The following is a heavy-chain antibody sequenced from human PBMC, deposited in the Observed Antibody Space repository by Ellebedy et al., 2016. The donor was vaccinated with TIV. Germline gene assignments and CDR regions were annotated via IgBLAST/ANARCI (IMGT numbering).Heavy chain of an antibody. Sequence: SETLSLXCTVSGGSISSYYWSWIRQPPGKGLEWIGYIYYSGSTNYNPSLKSRVTISVDTSKNQFSLKLSSVTAADTAVYYCARAEGYDYGGALDYWGQGTLVTVSS. CDR3: ARAEGYDYGGALDY. V-gene: IGHV4-59*01. CDR2: IYYSGST. CDR1: GGSISSYY. D-gene: IGHD4-17*01. J-gene: IGHJ4*02.